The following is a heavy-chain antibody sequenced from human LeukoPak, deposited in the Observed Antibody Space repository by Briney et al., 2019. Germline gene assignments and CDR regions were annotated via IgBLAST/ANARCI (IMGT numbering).Heavy chain of an antibody. CDR3: ARFWGGGAHVLLWY. CDR1: GGTFSSYA. CDR2: IIPIFGTA. J-gene: IGHJ4*02. V-gene: IGHV1-69*13. D-gene: IGHD3-10*01. Sequence: SVKVSCKASGGTFSSYAISWVRQAPGQGLEWMGGIIPIFGTANYAQKFQGRVTITADESTSTAYMELSSLRSEDTAVYYCARFWGGGAHVLLWYWGQGTLVTVSS.